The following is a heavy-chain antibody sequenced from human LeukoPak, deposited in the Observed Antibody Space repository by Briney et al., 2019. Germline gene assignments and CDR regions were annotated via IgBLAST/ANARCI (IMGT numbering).Heavy chain of an antibody. CDR2: IYYSGST. Sequence: PSETLSLTCTASGGSISSYYWSWIRQPPGKGLEWIGYIYYSGSTNYNPSLKSRVTISVDTSKNQFSLKLSSVTAADTAVYYCARAWAYSSSWLGFDPWGQGTLVTVSS. J-gene: IGHJ5*02. D-gene: IGHD6-13*01. CDR1: GGSISSYY. CDR3: ARAWAYSSSWLGFDP. V-gene: IGHV4-59*01.